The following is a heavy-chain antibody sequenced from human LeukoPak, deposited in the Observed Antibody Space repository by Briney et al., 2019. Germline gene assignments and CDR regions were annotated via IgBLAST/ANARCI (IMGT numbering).Heavy chain of an antibody. CDR3: AKDRPYSSGWSHDY. CDR1: GFTFSSYA. V-gene: IGHV3-30-3*01. D-gene: IGHD6-19*01. J-gene: IGHJ4*02. Sequence: GGSLRLSCAASGFTFSSYAMHWVRQAPGKGLEWVAVISYDGSNKYYADSVKGRFTISRDNSKNTLYLQMNSLRAEDTAVYYCAKDRPYSSGWSHDYWGQGTLVTVSS. CDR2: ISYDGSNK.